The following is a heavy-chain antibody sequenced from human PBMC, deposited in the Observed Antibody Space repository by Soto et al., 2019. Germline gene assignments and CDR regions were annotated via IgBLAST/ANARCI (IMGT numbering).Heavy chain of an antibody. CDR3: ARDGKAVAGGGYYGMDV. D-gene: IGHD6-19*01. V-gene: IGHV1-18*04. CDR2: ISAYNGNT. CDR1: GYPFTSYG. Sequence: QVQLVQSGAEVKKPGASVKVSCKASGYPFTSYGISWVRQAPGQGLEWMGWISAYNGNTNYAQKLQGRVTMTTDTATSTAYMELRSLRSDDTAVYYGARDGKAVAGGGYYGMDVWGQGTTVTVSS. J-gene: IGHJ6*02.